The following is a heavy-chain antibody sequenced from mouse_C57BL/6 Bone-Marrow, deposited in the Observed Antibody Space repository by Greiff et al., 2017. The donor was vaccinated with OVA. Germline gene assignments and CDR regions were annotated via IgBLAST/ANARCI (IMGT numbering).Heavy chain of an antibody. Sequence: QVQLQQPGAELVKPGASVKMSCKASGYTFTSYWITWVKQRPGQGLEWIGDIYPGSGSTNYNEKFKSKATLTVDTSSSTAYMQLSSLTSEDSAVYYCARRGDSSGYNYFDYWGQGTTLTVSS. CDR1: GYTFTSYW. J-gene: IGHJ2*01. D-gene: IGHD3-2*02. CDR2: IYPGSGST. CDR3: ARRGDSSGYNYFDY. V-gene: IGHV1-55*01.